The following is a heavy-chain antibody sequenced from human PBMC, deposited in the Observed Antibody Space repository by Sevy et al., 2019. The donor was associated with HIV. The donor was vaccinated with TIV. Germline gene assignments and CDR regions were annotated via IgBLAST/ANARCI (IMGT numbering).Heavy chain of an antibody. CDR1: GGSISSSDYF. D-gene: IGHD3-16*01. CDR2: IYYNADT. CDR3: ARHGAWTLYFDV. Sequence: SETLSLTCTVSGGSISSSDYFWGWIRQPPGKGLEWIGTIYYNADTYHNPSLTSRVTISVDTSKNQFSLRMTSVTALDTAVYYCARHGAWTLYFDVWGRGALVTVSS. J-gene: IGHJ4*02. V-gene: IGHV4-39*01.